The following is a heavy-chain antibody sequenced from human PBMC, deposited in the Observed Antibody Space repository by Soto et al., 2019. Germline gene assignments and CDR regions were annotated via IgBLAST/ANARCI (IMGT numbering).Heavy chain of an antibody. V-gene: IGHV3-30-3*01. J-gene: IGHJ5*02. CDR2: ISYDGSNK. D-gene: IGHD6-19*01. CDR1: GLTFSSYA. Sequence: PGGSLGLSCAASGLTFSSYAMHWVRKAPGKGLEWVAVISYDGSNKYYADSVKGRFTISRDNSKNTLYLQMNSLRAEDTAVYYCARGGGAVAVSRFDPWGQGTLVTVSS. CDR3: ARGGGAVAVSRFDP.